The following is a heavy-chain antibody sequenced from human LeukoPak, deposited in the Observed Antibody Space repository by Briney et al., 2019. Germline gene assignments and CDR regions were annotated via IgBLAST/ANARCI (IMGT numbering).Heavy chain of an antibody. D-gene: IGHD2-21*01. CDR2: INSDGSST. J-gene: IGHJ4*02. Sequence: GGSLRLSCAASGFTFSSYWMHWDRQAPGKGLVWVSRINSDGSSTSYADSVKGRFTISRDNAKNTLYLQMNSLRAEDTAVYYCARAGDVAAFDYWGQGTLVTVSS. CDR3: ARAGDVAAFDY. CDR1: GFTFSSYW. V-gene: IGHV3-74*01.